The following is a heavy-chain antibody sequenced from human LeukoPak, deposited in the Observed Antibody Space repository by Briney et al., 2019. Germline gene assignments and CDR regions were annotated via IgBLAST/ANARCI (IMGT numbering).Heavy chain of an antibody. CDR1: GYTLSNFG. D-gene: IGHD3-10*01. J-gene: IGHJ4*02. CDR3: ARELHYGSGTSFVS. CDR2: ISAYLGNT. V-gene: IGHV1-18*01. Sequence: ASVKVSCKASGYTLSNFGITWVRQAPGQGLEWMGWISAYLGNTNYAQKFQGRVTMTTDTSTSTAYLELRSLSSADTAVYYCARELHYGSGTSFVSWGQGKLVTVSS.